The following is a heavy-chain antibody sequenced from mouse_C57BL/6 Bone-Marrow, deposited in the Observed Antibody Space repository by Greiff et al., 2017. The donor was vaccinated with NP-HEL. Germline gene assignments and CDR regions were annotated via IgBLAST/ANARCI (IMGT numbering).Heavy chain of an antibody. CDR2: IYPRSGNT. CDR3: ARWGRYYAMDY. J-gene: IGHJ4*01. Sequence: VQLQESGAELARPGASVKLSCKASGYTFTSYGISWVKQRTGQGLEWIGEIYPRSGNTYYNEKFKGKATLTADKSSSTAYMELRSLTSEDSAVYFCARWGRYYAMDYWGQGTSVTVSS. CDR1: GYTFTSYG. V-gene: IGHV1-81*01.